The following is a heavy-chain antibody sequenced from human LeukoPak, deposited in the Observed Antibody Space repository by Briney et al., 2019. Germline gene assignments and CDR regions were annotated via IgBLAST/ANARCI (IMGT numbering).Heavy chain of an antibody. CDR2: ISGSGDST. D-gene: IGHD6-6*01. CDR3: AKVEYSSNIPQH. CDR1: GLTFSSYA. Sequence: GGSLRLSCVASGLTFSSYAMSWVRQAPGKGLEWVSVISGSGDSTNYADSVKGRFTISRDNSKNTLYLQMNSLRAEDTAVYYCAKVEYSSNIPQHWGQGTLVTVSS. J-gene: IGHJ1*01. V-gene: IGHV3-23*01.